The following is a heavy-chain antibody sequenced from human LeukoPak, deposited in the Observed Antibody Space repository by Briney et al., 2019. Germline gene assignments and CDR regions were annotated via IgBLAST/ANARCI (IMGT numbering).Heavy chain of an antibody. CDR1: GGSFSGYY. Sequence: PSETLSLTCAVYGGSFSGYYWSWIRQPPGKGLEWIGEINHSGSTNYNPSLKSRVTISVDTSKNQFSLKLSSVTAADTAVYYCARHGGATLPFDYWGQGTLVTVSS. CDR2: INHSGST. D-gene: IGHD1-26*01. CDR3: ARHGGATLPFDY. J-gene: IGHJ4*02. V-gene: IGHV4-34*01.